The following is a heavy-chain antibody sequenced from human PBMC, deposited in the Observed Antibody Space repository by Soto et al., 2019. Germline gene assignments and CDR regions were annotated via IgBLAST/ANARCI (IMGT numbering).Heavy chain of an antibody. V-gene: IGHV3-48*03. J-gene: IGHJ6*02. D-gene: IGHD4-17*01. CDR1: GFTFSSYE. CDR3: AREGGGAVTTWNRYYGMDV. Sequence: EVQLVESGGGLVQPGGSLRLSCAASGFTFSSYEMNWVRQAPGKGLEWVSYISSSGSTIYYADSEKGRFTISRDNAKNSLYLQMNSLRAEDTAVYYCAREGGGAVTTWNRYYGMDVWGQGTTVTVSS. CDR2: ISSSGSTI.